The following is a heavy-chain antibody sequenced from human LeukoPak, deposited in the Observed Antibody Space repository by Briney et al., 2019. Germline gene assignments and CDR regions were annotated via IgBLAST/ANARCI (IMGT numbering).Heavy chain of an antibody. V-gene: IGHV4-59*08. CDR3: ARHYGSGLDWFDP. D-gene: IGHD3-10*01. CDR1: GGSISSYY. J-gene: IGHJ5*02. CDR2: IYYSGST. Sequence: PSETLSLTCTVSGGSISSYYWSWIRQPPGKGLEWIGYIYYSGSTNYNPSLKSRVTISVDTSKNQFSLKLSSVTAADTAVYYCARHYGSGLDWFDPWGQGTLVTVSS.